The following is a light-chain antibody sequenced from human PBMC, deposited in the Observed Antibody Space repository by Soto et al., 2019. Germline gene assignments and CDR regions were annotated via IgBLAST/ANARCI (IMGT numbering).Light chain of an antibody. Sequence: EVVMTQSPATLSLSPGERATLSCRASQSVSSSLAWYQQKPGQAPRLLIYGASTRAAGIPDRFSGSGSETEFTLNISSVQAEDFAIYYCQQYNNWWTFGQGTKVEIK. CDR3: QQYNNWWT. J-gene: IGKJ1*01. CDR1: QSVSSS. V-gene: IGKV3-15*01. CDR2: GAS.